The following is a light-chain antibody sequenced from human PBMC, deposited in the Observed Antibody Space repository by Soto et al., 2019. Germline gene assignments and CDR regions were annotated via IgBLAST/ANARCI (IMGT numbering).Light chain of an antibody. Sequence: EIVLTHSPATLSLSPGERATLSCRASQSVSSSYLAWYQQKPVQAPRRLIYGASSRAAGIPDRFSGSGSGTDFTLAISSLEPESFAVYYCQQYGSSPRTFGKGTKVEIK. CDR1: QSVSSSY. CDR3: QQYGSSPRT. V-gene: IGKV3-20*01. CDR2: GAS. J-gene: IGKJ1*01.